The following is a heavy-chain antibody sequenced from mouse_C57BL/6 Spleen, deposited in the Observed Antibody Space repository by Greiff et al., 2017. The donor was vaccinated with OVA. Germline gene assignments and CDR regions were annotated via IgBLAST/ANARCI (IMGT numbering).Heavy chain of an antibody. J-gene: IGHJ2*01. CDR3: ARRREYGNYFDY. Sequence: VQLKESGPELVKPGASVKIPCKASGYTFTDYNMDWVKQSHGKSLEWIGDINPNNGGTIYNQKFKGKATLTVDKSSSTAYMELRSLTSEDTAVYYCARRREYGNYFDYWGQGTTLTVSS. D-gene: IGHD2-1*01. CDR2: INPNNGGT. V-gene: IGHV1-18*01. CDR1: GYTFTDYN.